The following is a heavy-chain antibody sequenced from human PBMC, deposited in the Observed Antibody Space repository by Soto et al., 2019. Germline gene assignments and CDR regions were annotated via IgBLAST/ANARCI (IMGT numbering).Heavy chain of an antibody. CDR3: ARGTSWQLPFDY. J-gene: IGHJ4*02. Sequence: SETLSLTCTVSSDSISSYYWSWIRQPPGKRLEWIGYISYSGSTDYNPSLKSRVTISGDTSKNQFSLKVSSVTAADTAVYYCARGTSWQLPFDYWGQGTLVTGS. CDR2: ISYSGST. D-gene: IGHD6-13*01. V-gene: IGHV4-59*01. CDR1: SDSISSYY.